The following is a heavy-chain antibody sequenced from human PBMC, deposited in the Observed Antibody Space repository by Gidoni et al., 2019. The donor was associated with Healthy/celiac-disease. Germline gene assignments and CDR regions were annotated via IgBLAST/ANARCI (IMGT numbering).Heavy chain of an antibody. CDR1: GGSISSSSYY. J-gene: IGHJ3*02. CDR2: IYYSGSN. Sequence: QLQLQESGPGLVKPSETLSLTCTVSGGSISSSSYYWGWIRQPPGKGLEWIGSIYYSGSNYYNPSLKSRVTISVDTSKNQFSLKLSSVTAADTAVYYCARQNWNYVSGAFDIWGQGTMVTVSS. V-gene: IGHV4-39*01. D-gene: IGHD1-7*01. CDR3: ARQNWNYVSGAFDI.